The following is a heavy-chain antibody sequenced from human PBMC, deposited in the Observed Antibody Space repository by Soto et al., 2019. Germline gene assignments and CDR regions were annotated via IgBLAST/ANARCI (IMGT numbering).Heavy chain of an antibody. J-gene: IGHJ5*02. CDR1: GGSISSSSYY. CDR3: ARGAPYYYGSGSPNWFDP. V-gene: IGHV4-39*01. Sequence: SETLSLTCTVSGGSISSSSYYWGWIRQPPGKGLEWIGSISSSGSTYYKPSLKSRVAMSVDTSKNQFSLKLSSVTAADTAVYYCARGAPYYYGSGSPNWFDPWGQGTLVTVSS. D-gene: IGHD3-10*01. CDR2: ISSSGST.